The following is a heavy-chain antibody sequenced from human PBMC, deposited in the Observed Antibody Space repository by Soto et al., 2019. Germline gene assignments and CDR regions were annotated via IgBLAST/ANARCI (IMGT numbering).Heavy chain of an antibody. D-gene: IGHD2-2*03. CDR1: GGSISSYY. CDR2: IYYSENT. Sequence: SEPLPLTCTVSGGSISSYYWCWIRKDPREGLEWMGTIYYSENTYYNPSLVSRVTISVDTSINELSLRLSSVTAADTAVYYCARLNGYCVSTSWRGYYGMDVWGQGTTVTVSS. V-gene: IGHV4-39*01. J-gene: IGHJ6*02. CDR3: ARLNGYCVSTSWRGYYGMDV.